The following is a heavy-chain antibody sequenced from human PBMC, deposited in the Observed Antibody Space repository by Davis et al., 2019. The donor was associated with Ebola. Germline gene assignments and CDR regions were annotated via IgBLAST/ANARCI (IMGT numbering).Heavy chain of an antibody. V-gene: IGHV4-31*03. CDR3: ARARQYYYGSSGYYEGFDF. Sequence: MPSESLSLTCTVSAGSISNGAYYWSWIRQHPGKGLEWIGHIHYTGSTYYNPSPKSRVTISVDTSKNQFSLKLSSVTAADTAVYYCARARQYYYGSSGYYEGFDFWGQGTLVTVSS. CDR2: IHYTGST. J-gene: IGHJ4*02. CDR1: AGSISNGAYY. D-gene: IGHD3-22*01.